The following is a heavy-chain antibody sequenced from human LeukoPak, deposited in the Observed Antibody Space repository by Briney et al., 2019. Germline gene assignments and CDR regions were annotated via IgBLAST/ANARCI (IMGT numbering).Heavy chain of an antibody. D-gene: IGHD3-10*01. CDR2: ISYDGNNK. CDR1: GFTFSNYA. J-gene: IGHJ3*02. Sequence: GGSLRLSCAASGFTFSNYAMHWVRQAPGKGLEWVAFISYDGNNKYYADSVKGRFTISRDNSKNTLYLQMNSLRAEDTAVYYCAKGGRLLWFGELSVDAFDIWGQGTMVTVSS. CDR3: AKGGRLLWFGELSVDAFDI. V-gene: IGHV3-30*04.